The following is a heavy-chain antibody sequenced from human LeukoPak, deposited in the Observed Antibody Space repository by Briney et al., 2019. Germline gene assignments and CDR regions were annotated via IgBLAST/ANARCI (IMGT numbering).Heavy chain of an antibody. J-gene: IGHJ4*02. CDR1: GFTFSDYY. V-gene: IGHV3-11*01. CDR2: ISSSGSTI. Sequence: GGSLRLSCAASGFTFSDYYMSWIRQAPGKGLEWVSYISSSGSTIYYADSVKGRFTISRDNAKNSLYLQMNSLRAEDTAVYYCARVLSPYGSGSEYYFDYWAREPWSPSPQ. D-gene: IGHD3-10*01. CDR3: ARVLSPYGSGSEYYFDY.